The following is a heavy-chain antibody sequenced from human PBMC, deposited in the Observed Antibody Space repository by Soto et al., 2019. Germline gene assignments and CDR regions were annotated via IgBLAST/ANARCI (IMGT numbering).Heavy chain of an antibody. V-gene: IGHV6-1*01. CDR1: GDSVSSNSDA. D-gene: IGHD4-4*01. CDR2: TYYRSRWYN. CDR3: AVTTSHYCYYMDV. J-gene: IGHJ6*03. Sequence: SQTLSLTCAISGDSVSSNSDAWNWIRQSPSRGLEWLGRTYYRSRWYNDYAVSVKSRITINPDTSKNQFSLQLTSVTPEDTAVQYCAVTTSHYCYYMDVWGKGTTVTVSS.